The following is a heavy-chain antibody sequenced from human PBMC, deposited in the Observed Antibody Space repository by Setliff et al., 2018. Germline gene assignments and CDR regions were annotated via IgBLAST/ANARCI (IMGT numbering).Heavy chain of an antibody. CDR3: VRGPGPSVVVAIPFDH. CDR1: GYALISFG. V-gene: IGHV1-18*01. J-gene: IGHJ4*02. CDR2: MSPVYGIA. Sequence: ASVKVSCKTSGYALISFGMSWVRQAPGQGLEWMGWMSPVYGIANYARKFQGRVTLTADTSTTTAYLELTSLRYDDTAVYYCVRGPGPSVVVAIPFDHWGQGSLVTVSS. D-gene: IGHD5-12*01.